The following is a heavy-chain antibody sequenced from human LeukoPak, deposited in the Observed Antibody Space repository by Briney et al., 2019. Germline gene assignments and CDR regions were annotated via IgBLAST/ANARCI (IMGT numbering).Heavy chain of an antibody. CDR1: GFTFSNYW. J-gene: IGHJ4*02. V-gene: IGHV3-7*01. Sequence: PGGFLRLSCAASGFTFSNYWMSWVRQAPGKGLEWVANIKQDGNVKYYVDSVKGRSTISRDNAKNSLYLQMNSLRAEDTAVYYCARIGYSSSSFDYWGQGILVTVSS. D-gene: IGHD6-6*01. CDR3: ARIGYSSSSFDY. CDR2: IKQDGNVK.